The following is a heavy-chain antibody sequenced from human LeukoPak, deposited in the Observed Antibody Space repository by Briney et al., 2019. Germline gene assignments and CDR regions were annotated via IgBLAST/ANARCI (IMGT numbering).Heavy chain of an antibody. D-gene: IGHD1-26*01. J-gene: IGHJ4*02. CDR1: GFTFYDYA. Sequence: GGSLRLSCAASGFTFYDYAMHWVRQAPGKGLEWVSGISWNSGSIGYADSVKGRFTISRDNAKNSLYLQMNSLRAEDTAVYYCARDWSFALDYWGQGTLVTVSS. CDR3: ARDWSFALDY. V-gene: IGHV3-9*01. CDR2: ISWNSGSI.